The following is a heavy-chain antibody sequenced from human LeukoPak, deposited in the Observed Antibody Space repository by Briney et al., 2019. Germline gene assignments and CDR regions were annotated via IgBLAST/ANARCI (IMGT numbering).Heavy chain of an antibody. CDR2: ISDDGSNK. V-gene: IGHV3-30*18. CDR1: GFTLSSYW. Sequence: GGSLRLSCAASGFTLSSYWMSWVRQAPGKGLEWVAVISDDGSNKYYVDSVKGRFTISRDNSKNTLYLQMNSLRDEDTAVFYCAKDRIYSNYGYYMDVWGKGTTVTVSS. CDR3: AKDRIYSNYGYYMDV. J-gene: IGHJ6*03. D-gene: IGHD4-11*01.